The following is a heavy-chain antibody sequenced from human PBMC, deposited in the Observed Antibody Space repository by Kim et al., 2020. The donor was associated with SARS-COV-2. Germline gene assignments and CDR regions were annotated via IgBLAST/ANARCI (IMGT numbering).Heavy chain of an antibody. Sequence: SETLSLTCTVSGGSISSSSYYWGWIRQPPGKGLEWIGSIYYSGSTYYNPSLKSRVTISVDTSKNQFSLKLSSVTAADTAVYYCARYAGGVGSFLDYWGQG. CDR1: GGSISSSSYY. CDR2: IYYSGST. J-gene: IGHJ4*02. V-gene: IGHV4-39*01. CDR3: ARYAGGVGSFLDY. D-gene: IGHD3-16*01.